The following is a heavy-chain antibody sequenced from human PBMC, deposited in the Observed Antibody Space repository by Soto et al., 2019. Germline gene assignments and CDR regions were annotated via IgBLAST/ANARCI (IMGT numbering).Heavy chain of an antibody. CDR3: ARALDY. J-gene: IGHJ4*02. V-gene: IGHV4-59*01. CDR2: IYYSGST. Sequence: PSETLSLTCTVSGGSISSYYWSWIRQPPGKGLEWIGYIYYSGSTNYNPSLKSRVTISVDTSKNQFSLKLSSVTAADTAVYYCARALDYWCQGTLVTLSS. CDR1: GGSISSYY.